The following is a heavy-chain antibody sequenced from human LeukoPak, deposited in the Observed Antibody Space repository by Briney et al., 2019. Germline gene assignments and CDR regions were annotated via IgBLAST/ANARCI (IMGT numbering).Heavy chain of an antibody. CDR2: ISGSGGGT. J-gene: IGHJ6*02. V-gene: IGHV3-23*01. Sequence: GGSLRLSCAASGFTFNTYVMSWVRQAPGKGLEWVSAISGSGGGTYYVDSVKGRFTISRDNSKNTLYLQMNSLRAEDTAMYYCARDSYDFWSGYYRNYYYGMDVWGQGTTVTVSS. CDR3: ARDSYDFWSGYYRNYYYGMDV. CDR1: GFTFNTYV. D-gene: IGHD3-3*01.